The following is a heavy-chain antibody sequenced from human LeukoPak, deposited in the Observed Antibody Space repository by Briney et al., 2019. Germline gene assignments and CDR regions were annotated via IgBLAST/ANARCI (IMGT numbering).Heavy chain of an antibody. D-gene: IGHD3-22*01. V-gene: IGHV1-2*02. J-gene: IGHJ3*02. Sequence: ASVKVSCKASGYTFTGYYMHWVRQAPGQGLEWMGCINPNSGGTNYAQKFQGRVTMTRDTSISTAYMELSRLRSDDTAVYYCARDGQDSSGTDAFDIWGQGTMVTVSS. CDR3: ARDGQDSSGTDAFDI. CDR1: GYTFTGYY. CDR2: INPNSGGT.